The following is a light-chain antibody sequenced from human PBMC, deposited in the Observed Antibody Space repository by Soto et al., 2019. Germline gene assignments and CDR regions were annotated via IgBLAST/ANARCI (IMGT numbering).Light chain of an antibody. V-gene: IGKV1-12*01. J-gene: IGKJ5*01. CDR3: QQANSFPT. CDR2: AAS. CDR1: QTISSW. Sequence: DIQMTQSPSTLSGSVGDRVTITCRASQTISSWLAWYQQKPGKAPKLLIYAASSLQSGVPSRFSGSGSGTDFTLTISSLQPEDFATYYCQQANSFPTFGQGTRLEI.